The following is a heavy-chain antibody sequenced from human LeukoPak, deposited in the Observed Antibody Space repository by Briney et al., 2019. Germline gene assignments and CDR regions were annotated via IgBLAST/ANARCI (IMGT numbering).Heavy chain of an antibody. V-gene: IGHV1-69*13. CDR2: IIPIFGTA. CDR3: AHHDSSRVPLRS. CDR1: GGTFSSYA. J-gene: IGHJ5*02. D-gene: IGHD3-22*01. Sequence: ASVKVSCKASGGTFSSYAISWVRQALGQGLEWMGGIIPIFGTANYAQKFQGRVTITADESTSTAYMELSSLRSEDTAVYYCAHHDSSRVPLRSWGQGTLVTVSS.